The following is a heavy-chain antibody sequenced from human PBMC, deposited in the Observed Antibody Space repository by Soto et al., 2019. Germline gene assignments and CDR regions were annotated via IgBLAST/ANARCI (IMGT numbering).Heavy chain of an antibody. CDR2: INAGNGNT. V-gene: IGHV1-3*01. Sequence: GASVKVSCKTSGYTFSDYGVSWVREAPGQGLEWMGWINAGNGNTKYSQKFQGRVTITRDTSASTAYMELSSLRSEDTAVYYCARDSVGAAAAKGWFDPWGQGTLVTVSS. CDR3: ARDSVGAAAAKGWFDP. J-gene: IGHJ5*02. D-gene: IGHD6-13*01. CDR1: GYTFSDYG.